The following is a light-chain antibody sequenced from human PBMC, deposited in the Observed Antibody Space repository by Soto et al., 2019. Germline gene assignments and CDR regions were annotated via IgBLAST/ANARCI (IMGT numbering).Light chain of an antibody. CDR3: QHYNSYAWT. V-gene: IGKV1-5*01. CDR2: DAS. CDR1: QSISSW. Sequence: DIQMTQSPSTLSASVGDRVTITCRASQSISSWLDWYQQKPGKAPKLLIYDASSLESGVPSRFSGSGSGTEFTLTISSLQPDDFATYYCQHYNSYAWTFGQGTKVEIK. J-gene: IGKJ1*01.